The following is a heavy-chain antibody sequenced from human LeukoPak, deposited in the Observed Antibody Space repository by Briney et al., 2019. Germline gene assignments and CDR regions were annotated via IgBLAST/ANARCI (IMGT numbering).Heavy chain of an antibody. D-gene: IGHD6-19*01. CDR3: ARHSSGQINLDY. CDR2: IDWDDDK. CDR1: GFSLSTSGMC. Sequence: SGPALVKPTQTLTLTCTFSGFSLSTSGMCVSWVRQPPGKALEWLARIDWDDDKFYSTSLKTRLTISKDTSKNQVVLTMTNMVPVDTATYYCARHSSGQINLDYWGQGTLVTVSS. J-gene: IGHJ4*02. V-gene: IGHV2-70*17.